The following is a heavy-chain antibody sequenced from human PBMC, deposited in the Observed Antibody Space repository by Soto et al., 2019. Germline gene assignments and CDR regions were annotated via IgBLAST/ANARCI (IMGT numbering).Heavy chain of an antibody. CDR2: IRRAGGEE. D-gene: IGHD3-22*01. V-gene: IGHV3-7*05. CDR3: ARDATYIDSSFYYDVLDI. Sequence: DVQLMESGGCLVQPGGSLRLSCAASGFTFSYYWMTWVRQAPGKGLEWVSNIRRAGGEEHYVDSVKGRFSVSRDNAKESLYLQMNSLRIEDTAVYYCARDATYIDSSFYYDVLDIWGQGTMVTVSS. J-gene: IGHJ3*02. CDR1: GFTFSYYW.